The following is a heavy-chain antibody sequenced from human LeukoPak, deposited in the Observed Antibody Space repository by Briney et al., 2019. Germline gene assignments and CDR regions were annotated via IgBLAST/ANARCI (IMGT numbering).Heavy chain of an antibody. D-gene: IGHD2-2*01. V-gene: IGHV4-39*01. CDR3: ARHSGYQSSTY. CDR1: GDSIRSSSYY. CDR2: FYYSGST. J-gene: IGHJ4*02. Sequence: SETLSLTCTVSGDSIRSSSYYWGWLRQPPGKGLEWIGSFYYSGSTYYNPSLKSRVTISVDTSKNQLSLSLSSVAAADTAVYYCARHSGYQSSTYWGQGTLVTVSS.